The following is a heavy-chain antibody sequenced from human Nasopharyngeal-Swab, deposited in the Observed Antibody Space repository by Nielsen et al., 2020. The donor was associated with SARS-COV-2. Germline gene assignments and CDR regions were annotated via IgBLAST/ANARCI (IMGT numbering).Heavy chain of an antibody. Sequence: GGSLRLSCAASGFTFRSYWMSWVRQAPGKGLEWVANIKQDGSEKYYVDSVKGRFTISRDNAKNSLYLQMNSLRAEDTAVYYCAREFGYSGYDKRYYYYGMDVWGQGTTVTVSS. CDR3: AREFGYSGYDKRYYYYGMDV. D-gene: IGHD5-12*01. CDR2: IKQDGSEK. J-gene: IGHJ6*02. CDR1: GFTFRSYW. V-gene: IGHV3-7*01.